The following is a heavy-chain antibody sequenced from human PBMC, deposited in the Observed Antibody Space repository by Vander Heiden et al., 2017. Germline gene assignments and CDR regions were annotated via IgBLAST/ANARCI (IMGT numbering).Heavy chain of an antibody. CDR1: GYTFSSYF. CDR2: INPRGAST. Sequence: QVQLVQSGAEVKKPGASVKVSCKASGYTFSSYFMHWVRQAPGQGLEWMGIINPRGASTSYAQKFQGRVMMTRDTSTSTVYMELRNLRSEDTAVYYCARAHDSSSGYYYNYFDYWGQGTLVTVSS. J-gene: IGHJ4*02. V-gene: IGHV1-46*01. CDR3: ARAHDSSSGYYYNYFDY. D-gene: IGHD3-22*01.